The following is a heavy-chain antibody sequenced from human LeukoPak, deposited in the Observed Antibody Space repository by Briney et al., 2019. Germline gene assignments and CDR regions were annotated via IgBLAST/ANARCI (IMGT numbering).Heavy chain of an antibody. J-gene: IGHJ4*02. CDR1: GFTFGDYA. D-gene: IGHD6-13*01. CDR2: IRSNAYGGTT. Sequence: GGSLRLSCTASGFTFGDYAMSWFRQAPGKGLEWVGFIRSNAYGGTTEYAASVKGRFTISRDDSKSIAYLQMNSLKTEDTAVYYCTTGYSSSWYWYWGQGTLVTVSS. CDR3: TTGYSSSWYWY. V-gene: IGHV3-49*03.